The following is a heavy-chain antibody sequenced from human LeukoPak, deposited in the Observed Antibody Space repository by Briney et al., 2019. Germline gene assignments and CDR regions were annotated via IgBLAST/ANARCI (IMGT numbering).Heavy chain of an antibody. D-gene: IGHD1-26*01. Sequence: ASVKVSCKASGYTFTSYYIHWVRQAPGQGLEWMGIINPRSSSTTYAQKFQGRVTMTRDTSTSTVYMEVRSLRSEDAAVYYCARAGMGPEGATPTRRYFDYWGQGTLVTVSS. CDR3: ARAGMGPEGATPTRRYFDY. V-gene: IGHV1-46*01. CDR2: INPRSSST. J-gene: IGHJ4*02. CDR1: GYTFTSYY.